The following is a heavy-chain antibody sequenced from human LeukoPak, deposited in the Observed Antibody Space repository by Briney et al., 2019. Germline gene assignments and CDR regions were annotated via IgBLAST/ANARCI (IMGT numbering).Heavy chain of an antibody. CDR2: MNPNSGNT. CDR3: ARGTARARLLDY. D-gene: IGHD6-6*01. J-gene: IGHJ4*02. V-gene: IGHV1-8*01. Sequence: GASVKVSCKASGYTSTSYDINWVRQATGQGLEWMGWMNPNSGNTGYAQKFQGRVTMTRNTSISTAYMELSSLRSEDTAVYYCARGTARARLLDYWGQGTLVTVSS. CDR1: GYTSTSYD.